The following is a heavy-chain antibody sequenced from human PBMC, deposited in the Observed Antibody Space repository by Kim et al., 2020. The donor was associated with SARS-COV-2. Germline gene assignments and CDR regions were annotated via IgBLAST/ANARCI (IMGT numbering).Heavy chain of an antibody. CDR2: IKQDGSEK. CDR1: GFTFSSYW. CDR3: ARDLADIVATIWSDY. J-gene: IGHJ4*02. V-gene: IGHV3-7*01. Sequence: GGSLRLSCAASGFTFSSYWMSWVRQAPGKGLEWVANIKQDGSEKYYVDSVKGRFTISRDNAKNSLYLQMNSLRAEDTAVYYCARDLADIVATIWSDYWGQGTLVTVSS. D-gene: IGHD5-12*01.